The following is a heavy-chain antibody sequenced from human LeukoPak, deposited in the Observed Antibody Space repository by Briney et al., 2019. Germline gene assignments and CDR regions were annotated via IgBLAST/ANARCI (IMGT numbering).Heavy chain of an antibody. Sequence: DNXXWSWIRQHPGKGLEWLVYIYHSGSAYYNPALKSRLTISVDTSKNQFSLKLNSVIAADTAVYYCAREVNEPASTDAFDIWGQGTMVTVSS. CDR3: AREVNEPASTDAFDI. J-gene: IGHJ3*02. D-gene: IGHD2-15*01. CDR2: IYHSGSA. CDR1: DNXX. V-gene: IGHV4-31*02.